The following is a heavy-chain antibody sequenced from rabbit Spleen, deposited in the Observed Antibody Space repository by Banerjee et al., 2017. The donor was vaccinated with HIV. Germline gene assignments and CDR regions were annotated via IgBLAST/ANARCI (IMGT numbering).Heavy chain of an antibody. CDR1: GFSFSNYYY. CDR2: IYTGGSGGI. Sequence: QEQLVESGGGLVQPGGSLKLSCTASGFSFSNYYYIYWVRQAPGKGLEWIGCIYTGGSGGIYYASWAKGRFTISKTSSTTVPLQMTSLTAADTATYFCARDSVYGSGSIDYDLWGPGTLVTVS. CDR3: ARDSVYGSGSIDYDL. V-gene: IGHV1S45*01. J-gene: IGHJ4*01. D-gene: IGHD8-1*01.